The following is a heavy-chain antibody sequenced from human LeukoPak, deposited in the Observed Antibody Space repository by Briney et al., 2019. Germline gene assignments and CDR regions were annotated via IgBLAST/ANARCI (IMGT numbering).Heavy chain of an antibody. V-gene: IGHV1-69*05. D-gene: IGHD3-10*01. J-gene: IGHJ6*03. CDR1: GYTFTGYY. CDR3: ARGWFGEFHIRYYYMDV. CDR2: IIPIFGTA. Sequence: ASVKVSCKASGYTFTGYYMHWVRQAPGQGLEWMGRIIPIFGTANYAQKFQGRVTITTDESTSTAYVELSSLRSEDTAVYYCARGWFGEFHIRYYYMDVWGKGTTVTVSS.